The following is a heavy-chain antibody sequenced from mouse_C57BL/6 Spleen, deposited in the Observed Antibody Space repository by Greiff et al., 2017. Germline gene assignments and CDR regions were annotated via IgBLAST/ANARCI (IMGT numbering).Heavy chain of an antibody. D-gene: IGHD1-1*01. CDR3: ARKGTTVVDYWYFDV. V-gene: IGHV1-66*01. CDR2: LYPGSGNT. J-gene: IGHJ1*03. Sequence: QVQLQQSGPELVKPGASVKISCKASGYRFTSYYIHWVKQRPGQGLEWIGWLYPGSGNTTYNEKFKGKATLTADTSSSTAYMQLSSLTSEDSAVYYCARKGTTVVDYWYFDVWGTGTTVTVSS. CDR1: GYRFTSYY.